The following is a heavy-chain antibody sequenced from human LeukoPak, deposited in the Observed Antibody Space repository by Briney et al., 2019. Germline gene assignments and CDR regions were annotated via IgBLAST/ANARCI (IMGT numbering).Heavy chain of an antibody. CDR2: INHSGST. CDR3: AREAAVAGTTH. Sequence: PSETLSLTCAVYGGSFSGYYWSWIRQPPGKGLEWIGEINHSGSTNYNPSLKSRVTISVDTSKNQFSLKLSSVTAADTAVYYCAREAAVAGTTHWGQGTQVTVSS. CDR1: GGSFSGYY. D-gene: IGHD6-19*01. V-gene: IGHV4-34*01. J-gene: IGHJ4*02.